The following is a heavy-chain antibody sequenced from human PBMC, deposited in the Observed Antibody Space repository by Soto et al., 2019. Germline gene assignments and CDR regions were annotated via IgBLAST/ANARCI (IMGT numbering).Heavy chain of an antibody. Sequence: GGSLRLSCAASGFTFNTYWMNWVRQAPGKGLEWVANIKEDGSERYYVDSVKGRFTISRDNAKNTLYLQMNSLRAEDTAIYYCAIDIGHSRSSGFDYWCKGILVTVSS. V-gene: IGHV3-7*03. CDR2: IKEDGSER. J-gene: IGHJ4*02. CDR3: AIDIGHSRSSGFDY. CDR1: GFTFNTYW. D-gene: IGHD6-6*01.